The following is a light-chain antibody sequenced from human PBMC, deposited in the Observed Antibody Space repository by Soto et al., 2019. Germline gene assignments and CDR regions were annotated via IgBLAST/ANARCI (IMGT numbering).Light chain of an antibody. CDR1: QSVSNNY. V-gene: IGKV3-20*01. Sequence: EIVLTQSPGTLSLSPGERATLSCRASQSVSNNYLAWYQQKPGQAPRLLIYGASGRATGIPDRVSGSGSGTDFTLTISGLEPEDFAVYFCQQYAGSPRTLGQGTKVDIK. CDR2: GAS. CDR3: QQYAGSPRT. J-gene: IGKJ1*01.